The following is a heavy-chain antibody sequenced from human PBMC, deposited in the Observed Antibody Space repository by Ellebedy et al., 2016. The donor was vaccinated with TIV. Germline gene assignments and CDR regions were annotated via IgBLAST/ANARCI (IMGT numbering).Heavy chain of an antibody. CDR2: INAGNGNT. CDR1: GYTFISYS. D-gene: IGHD3-22*01. V-gene: IGHV1-3*01. CDR3: AREILPYYYDSSGYRAGYLGYGMDV. Sequence: ASVKVSCKASGYTFISYSIHWVRQAPGQRLEWMGWINAGNGNTKYSQKFQGRVTITRDTSASTAYMELSSLRSEDTAVYYCAREILPYYYDSSGYRAGYLGYGMDVWGQGTTVTVSS. J-gene: IGHJ6*02.